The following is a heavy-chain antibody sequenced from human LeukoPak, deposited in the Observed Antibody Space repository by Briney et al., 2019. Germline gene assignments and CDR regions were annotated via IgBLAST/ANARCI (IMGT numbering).Heavy chain of an antibody. V-gene: IGHV3-72*01. CDR1: GFRFSDHY. J-gene: IGHJ4*02. CDR3: ADLGNRGNDY. Sequence: GGSLRLSCAASGFRFSDHYMDWVRQAPGQGLEWVGRIRNKARSYTTEYAASVKGRFTISRDDSKNSLYLQMDSLKTEDTAVYYCADLGNRGNDYWGQGTLVTVSS. D-gene: IGHD3-16*01. CDR2: IRNKARSYTT.